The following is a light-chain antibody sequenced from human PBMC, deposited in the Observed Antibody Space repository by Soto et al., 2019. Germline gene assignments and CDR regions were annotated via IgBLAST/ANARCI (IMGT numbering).Light chain of an antibody. CDR2: AAS. J-gene: IGKJ1*01. CDR1: QAIRVD. Sequence: AIQRTQSPSSLSASVGDRVTITCRASQAIRVDLAWYQQKPGKAPKLLIYAASSLHSGVPSRFSGRGSGTDFTLTISSLQPEDFATYYCLQDYNYPWTFGQGTKVDIK. CDR3: LQDYNYPWT. V-gene: IGKV1-6*01.